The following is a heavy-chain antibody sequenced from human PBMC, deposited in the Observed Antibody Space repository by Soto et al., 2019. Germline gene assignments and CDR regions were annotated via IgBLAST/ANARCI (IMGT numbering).Heavy chain of an antibody. D-gene: IGHD2-21*01. V-gene: IGHV4-59*01. CDR3: ARRWGGTFDY. J-gene: IGHJ4*02. CDR2: IYYSGST. Sequence: PSEPLSLTCTVSGGSISSYYWSWIRQPPGKGLEWIGYIYYSGSTNYNPSLKSRVTISVDTSKNQFSLKLSSVTAADTAVYYCARRWGGTFDYWGQGTLVTVSS. CDR1: GGSISSYY.